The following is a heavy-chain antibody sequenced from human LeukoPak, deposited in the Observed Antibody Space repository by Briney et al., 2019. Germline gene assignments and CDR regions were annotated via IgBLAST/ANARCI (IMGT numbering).Heavy chain of an antibody. J-gene: IGHJ4*02. V-gene: IGHV1-2*02. CDR3: AREEGSGCYDS. Sequence: GASVKVSCKASGYTFTGYYMHWVRQAPGQGLEWMGWINPNSGGTNYAQKFQGRVTMTRDTSTTTAYMELSRLRSDDAAVYYCAREEGSGCYDSWGQGTRLTVSS. CDR2: INPNSGGT. D-gene: IGHD6-19*01. CDR1: GYTFTGYY.